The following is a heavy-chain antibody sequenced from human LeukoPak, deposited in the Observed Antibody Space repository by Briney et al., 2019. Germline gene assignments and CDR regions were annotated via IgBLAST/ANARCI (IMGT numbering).Heavy chain of an antibody. V-gene: IGHV3-20*04. Sequence: GGSLRLSCAASGFTFDDYAMSWVRQGPGKGLEWVSGVNWNGDRTGYADSVKGRFTISRDNAKNTVYLQMNSLRAEDTAVYYCAELGITMIGGVWGKGTTVTISS. J-gene: IGHJ6*04. CDR2: VNWNGDRT. CDR3: AELGITMIGGV. CDR1: GFTFDDYA. D-gene: IGHD3-10*02.